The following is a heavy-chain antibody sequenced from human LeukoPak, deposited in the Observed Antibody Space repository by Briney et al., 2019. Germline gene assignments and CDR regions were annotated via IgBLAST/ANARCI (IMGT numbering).Heavy chain of an antibody. D-gene: IGHD3-10*01. Sequence: GASVKVSCKSSGGTFSNYAISWVRQAPGHGLEWMGGIIPIFETPSYAQKFQGRVTITADESTTTAYMELSSLRSDDTAVYFCATRRPGSQTDNWGQGTLVTVSS. J-gene: IGHJ4*02. V-gene: IGHV1-69*13. CDR2: IIPIFETP. CDR3: ATRRPGSQTDN. CDR1: GGTFSNYA.